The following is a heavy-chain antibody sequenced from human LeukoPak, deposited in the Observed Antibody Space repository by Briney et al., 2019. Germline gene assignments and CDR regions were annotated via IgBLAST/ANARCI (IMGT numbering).Heavy chain of an antibody. J-gene: IGHJ4*02. V-gene: IGHV3-48*03. Sequence: GGSLRLSCAASGFTFGSYEMNWVRQAPGKGLEWVSYISSSGSTIYYADSVKGRFTISRDNSKNTLYLQMNSLRAEDTAIYYCAKDLVTGSLDYWGQGTLVTVSS. CDR2: ISSSGSTI. CDR1: GFTFGSYE. D-gene: IGHD3-10*01. CDR3: AKDLVTGSLDY.